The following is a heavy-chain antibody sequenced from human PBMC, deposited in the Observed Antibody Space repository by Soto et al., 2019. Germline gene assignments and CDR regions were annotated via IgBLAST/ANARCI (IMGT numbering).Heavy chain of an antibody. V-gene: IGHV4-31*03. Sequence: QVQLQESGPGLVKPSQTLSLTCTVSGGSISSGGYYWSWIRQHPGKGLEWIGYIYYSGSTYYNPSLKRRVTISVDTSKNQFSLKLSSVTAADTAVYYCARVHLRLGELSLYYNWFDPWGQGTLVTVSS. CDR1: GGSISSGGYY. D-gene: IGHD3-16*02. J-gene: IGHJ5*02. CDR3: ARVHLRLGELSLYYNWFDP. CDR2: IYYSGST.